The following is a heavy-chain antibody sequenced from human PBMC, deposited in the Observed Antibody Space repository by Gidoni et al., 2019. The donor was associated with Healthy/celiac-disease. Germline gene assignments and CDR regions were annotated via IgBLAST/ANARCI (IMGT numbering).Heavy chain of an antibody. D-gene: IGHD4-17*01. Sequence: QVQLVESGGGVVQPGRSLRLSCAASGFPFSSYAMPWVRQAPSKGLEWVAVISYDGSNKYYADSVKGRFTISRDNSKNTLYLQMNSLRAEDTAVYYCARIFGPDYGDYSSSLESFDYWGQGTLVTVSS. CDR2: ISYDGSNK. V-gene: IGHV3-30-3*01. CDR1: GFPFSSYA. J-gene: IGHJ4*02. CDR3: ARIFGPDYGDYSSSLESFDY.